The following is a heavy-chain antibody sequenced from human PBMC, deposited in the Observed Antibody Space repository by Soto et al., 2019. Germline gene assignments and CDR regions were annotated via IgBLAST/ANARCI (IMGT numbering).Heavy chain of an antibody. CDR3: ARLAGIAAAPDY. D-gene: IGHD6-13*01. CDR2: XXXXXXXX. J-gene: IGHJ4*02. CDR1: GYSFTSYW. Sequence: GESLKISCKGSGYSFTSYWISWVRQMPGKGLEXXGXXXXXXXXXXYSPSFQGHVTISADKSISTAYLQWSSLKASDTAMYYCARLAGIAAAPDYWGQGTLVTVSS. V-gene: IGHV5-10-1*01.